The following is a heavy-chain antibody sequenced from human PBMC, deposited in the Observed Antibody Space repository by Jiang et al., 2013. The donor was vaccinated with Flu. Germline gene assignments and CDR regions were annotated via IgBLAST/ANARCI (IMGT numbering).Heavy chain of an antibody. Sequence: ETLSLTCAVYGGSFSSYYWSWIRQPPGKGLEWIGYIYYSGSTNYNPSLKSRVTISVDTSKNQFSLKLSSVTAADTAVYYCARTYYYDGNWFDPWGQGTLVTVSS. CDR3: ARTYYYDGNWFDP. V-gene: IGHV4-59*01. D-gene: IGHD3-22*01. CDR1: GGSFSSYY. J-gene: IGHJ5*02. CDR2: IYYSGST.